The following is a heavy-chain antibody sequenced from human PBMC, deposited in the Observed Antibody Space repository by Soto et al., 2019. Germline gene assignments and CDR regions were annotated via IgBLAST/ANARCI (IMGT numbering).Heavy chain of an antibody. CDR3: ARGQPTGRQYFDY. D-gene: IGHD3-9*01. Sequence: QVQLVQSGAEVKKPGASVKVSCKASGYTFTSYYMHWVRQAPGQGLEWMGIINPSGGSTSYAQKFQGRVTMTSDTSTITVYMYVSSLRSDDTAVYYCARGQPTGRQYFDYWGQGTLVTVSS. CDR2: INPSGGST. J-gene: IGHJ4*02. V-gene: IGHV1-46*01. CDR1: GYTFTSYY.